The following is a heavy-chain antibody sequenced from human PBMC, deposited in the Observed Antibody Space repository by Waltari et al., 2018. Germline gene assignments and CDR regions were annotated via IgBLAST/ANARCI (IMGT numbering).Heavy chain of an antibody. CDR3: ARRPLRYFDWANAFDI. CDR2: ISSSGSTI. V-gene: IGHV3-48*03. D-gene: IGHD3-9*01. CDR1: GFTFSSYE. J-gene: IGHJ3*02. Sequence: EVQLVESGGGLVQPGGSLRLSCAASGFTFSSYEMNWVRQAPGKGLEWVSYISSSGSTIYYADSVKVRFTISRDNAKNSLYLQMNSLRAEDTAVYYCARRPLRYFDWANAFDIWGQGTMVTVSS.